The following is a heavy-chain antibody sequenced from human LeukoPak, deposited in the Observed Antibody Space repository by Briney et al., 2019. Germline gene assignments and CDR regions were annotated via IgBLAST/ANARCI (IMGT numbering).Heavy chain of an antibody. D-gene: IGHD3-3*01. V-gene: IGHV3-66*02. CDR1: GFTVSSNY. Sequence: GGSLRLSCAASGFTVSSNYMSWVRQAPGKGLEWVSVIYSGGSTYYADSVKGRFTISRDKSKNTLYLQMNSLRAEDTAVYYCARGARGYYDFWSGYYTAEYFQHWGQGTLVTVSS. J-gene: IGHJ1*01. CDR3: ARGARGYYDFWSGYYTAEYFQH. CDR2: IYSGGST.